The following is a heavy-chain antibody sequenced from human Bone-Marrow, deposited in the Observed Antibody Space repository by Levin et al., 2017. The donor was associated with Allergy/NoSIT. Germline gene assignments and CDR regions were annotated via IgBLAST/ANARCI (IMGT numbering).Heavy chain of an antibody. V-gene: IGHV2-5*02. CDR1: GFSLSTTGVG. CDR2: IYWDDDK. D-gene: IGHD1-26*01. Sequence: GSGPTLVKPTQTFTLTCTFSGFSLSTTGVGVGWIRQPPGEALEWLTPIYWDDDKRYSPSLKSRLTITKVAAKNQVVLTMTTMNPVDTATYYCAAQLSYYSHYWGQGTLVTVSS. J-gene: IGHJ4*02. CDR3: AAQLSYYSHY.